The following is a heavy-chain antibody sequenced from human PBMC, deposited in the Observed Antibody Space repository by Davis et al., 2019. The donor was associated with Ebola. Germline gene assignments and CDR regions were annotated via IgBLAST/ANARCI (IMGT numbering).Heavy chain of an antibody. CDR1: GLTFSRYG. CDR2: IWFDGRNA. D-gene: IGHD2-8*02. CDR3: AKDPGGHTGESDY. J-gene: IGHJ4*02. V-gene: IGHV3-30*02. Sequence: GGSLRLSCVASGLTFSRYGMHWVRQTPGKGLEWVAFIWFDGRNAHYIDSVQCRFTISRDNSKNTLYLQMNSLRPEDTAMYYCAKDPGGHTGESDYWGQGTLVIVSS.